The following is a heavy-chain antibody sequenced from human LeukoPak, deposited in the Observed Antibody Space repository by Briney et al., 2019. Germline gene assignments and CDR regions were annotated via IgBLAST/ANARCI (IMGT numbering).Heavy chain of an antibody. CDR3: ARVAAASGDLDY. CDR1: GYTFTSYG. V-gene: IGHV1-18*01. CDR2: ISAYNGNT. D-gene: IGHD6-13*01. J-gene: IGHJ4*02. Sequence: ASVTVSFKAAGYTFTSYGISWVRQAPGQGLEWMGWISAYNGNTNYAQKLQGRVTMTTDTSTSTAYMELRSLRSDDTAVYYCARVAAASGDLDYWGQGTLVTVSS.